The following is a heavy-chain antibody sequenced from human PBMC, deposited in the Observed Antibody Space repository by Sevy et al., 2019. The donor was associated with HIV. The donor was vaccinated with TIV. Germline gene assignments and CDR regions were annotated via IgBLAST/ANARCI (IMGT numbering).Heavy chain of an antibody. CDR1: GGSISSSNW. CDR3: ARDSSSSLLVVGYGMDV. Sequence: SETLSLTCAVSGGSISSSNWWSWVRQPPGKGLEWIGEIYHSGSTNYNPSLKSRVTISVDKSKNQFSLKLSSVTAADTAVYYCARDSSSSLLVVGYGMDVWGQGTTVTVSS. D-gene: IGHD6-6*01. J-gene: IGHJ6*02. CDR2: IYHSGST. V-gene: IGHV4-4*02.